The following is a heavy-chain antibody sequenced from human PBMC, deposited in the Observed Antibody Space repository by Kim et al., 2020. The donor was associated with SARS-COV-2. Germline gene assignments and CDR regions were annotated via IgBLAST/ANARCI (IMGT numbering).Heavy chain of an antibody. CDR2: INPSDGTT. V-gene: IGHV1-46*01. J-gene: IGHJ4*02. CDR1: GYTFTPYY. Sequence: ASVKVSCKASGYTFTPYYVHWVRQAPGQGLEWMGIINPSDGTTFYVQKFKGRVTVTRDTSTSTVYMELSSLGSEDTAVYYCARKYYDTSGYRFDYCGQGT. CDR3: ARKYYDTSGYRFDY. D-gene: IGHD3-22*01.